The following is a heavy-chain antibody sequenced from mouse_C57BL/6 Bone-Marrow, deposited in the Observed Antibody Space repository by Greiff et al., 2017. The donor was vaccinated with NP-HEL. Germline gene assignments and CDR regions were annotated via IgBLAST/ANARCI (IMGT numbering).Heavy chain of an antibody. CDR2: IDPNSGGT. CDR1: GYTFTSYW. V-gene: IGHV1-72*01. Sequence: QVHVKQPGAELVKPGASVKLSCKASGYTFTSYWMHWVKQRPGRGLEWIGRIDPNSGGTKYNEKFKSKATLTVDKPSSTAYMQLSSLTSEDSAVYYCARGLRVPYYFDYWGQGTTLTVSS. J-gene: IGHJ2*01. CDR3: ARGLRVPYYFDY. D-gene: IGHD1-1*01.